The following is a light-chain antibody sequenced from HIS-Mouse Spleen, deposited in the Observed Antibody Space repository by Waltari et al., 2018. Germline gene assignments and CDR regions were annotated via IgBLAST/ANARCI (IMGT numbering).Light chain of an antibody. Sequence: IVLTQSPGTLSLSPGERATLSCRASQSVSSSYLAWYQQKPGQAPRLLIYGASSSGSGSGTDFTLTISRLEPEDFAVYYCQQYGSSPRTFGQGTKVEIK. CDR2: GAS. V-gene: IGKV3-20*01. J-gene: IGKJ1*01. CDR1: QSVSSSY. CDR3: QQYGSSPRT.